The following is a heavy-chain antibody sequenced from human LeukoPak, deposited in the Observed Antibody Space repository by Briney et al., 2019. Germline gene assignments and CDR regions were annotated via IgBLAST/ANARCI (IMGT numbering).Heavy chain of an antibody. D-gene: IGHD3-22*01. CDR2: ISYDGSNK. CDR1: GFTFSSYA. V-gene: IGHV3-30*04. J-gene: IGHJ4*02. CDR3: ARVAYYYDSNKAGYFDY. Sequence: PGGSLRLSCAASGFTFSSYAMHWVRQAPGKGLEWVAIISYDGSNKYYADSVKGRFTISRDNSKNTLYLQMNSLRAEDTAVYYCARVAYYYDSNKAGYFDYWGQGTLVTVSS.